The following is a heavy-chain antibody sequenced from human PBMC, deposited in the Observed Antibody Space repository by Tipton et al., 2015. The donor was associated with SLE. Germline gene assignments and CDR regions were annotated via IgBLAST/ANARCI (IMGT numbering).Heavy chain of an antibody. Sequence: LRLSCTVSGGSVSSGSYYWSWIRQPPGKGLEWIAYMYYSGITNYNPSLKSRVTISLDTSENQFSLKLSSVTAADTAIYYCARVCAWDDGRAHYYFDYWGQGTLVTVSS. V-gene: IGHV4-61*01. CDR2: MYYSGIT. CDR3: ARVCAWDDGRAHYYFDY. J-gene: IGHJ4*02. CDR1: GGSVSSGSYY. D-gene: IGHD1-1*01.